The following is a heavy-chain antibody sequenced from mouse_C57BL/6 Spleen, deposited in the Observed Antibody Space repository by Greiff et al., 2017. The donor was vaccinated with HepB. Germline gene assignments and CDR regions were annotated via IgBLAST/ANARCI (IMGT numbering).Heavy chain of an antibody. V-gene: IGHV1-64*01. Sequence: VQLQQPGAELVKPGASVKLSCKASGYTFTSYWMHWVQQRPGQGLEWIGMIHPNSGSTNYNEKFKSKATLTVDKSSSTAYMQLSSLTSEDSAVYYCARGDYGSSYVTHYYAMDYWGQGTSVTVSS. CDR2: IHPNSGST. D-gene: IGHD1-1*01. CDR3: ARGDYGSSYVTHYYAMDY. CDR1: GYTFTSYW. J-gene: IGHJ4*01.